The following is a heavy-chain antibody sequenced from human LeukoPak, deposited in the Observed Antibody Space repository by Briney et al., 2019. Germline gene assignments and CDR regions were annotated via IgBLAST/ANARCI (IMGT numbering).Heavy chain of an antibody. V-gene: IGHV3-21*04. CDR1: GFTFSSYS. J-gene: IGHJ4*02. CDR3: ARDLYGVGVFDY. D-gene: IGHD1-26*01. Sequence: PGGSLRLSCAASGFTFSSYSMNWVRQAPGKGLEWVSSISSSSSYIYYADSVKGRFTISRDNAKNSLYLQMNSLRAEDTAVYYCARDLYGVGVFDYWGQGTLVTVSS. CDR2: ISSSSSYI.